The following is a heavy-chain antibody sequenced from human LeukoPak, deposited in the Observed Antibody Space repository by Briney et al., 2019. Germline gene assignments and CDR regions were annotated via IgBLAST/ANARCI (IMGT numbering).Heavy chain of an antibody. CDR1: GFTFSDYY. J-gene: IGHJ3*02. D-gene: IGHD1-26*01. CDR3: AKDSGHKGSYSDAFDI. CDR2: ISSSGSTI. Sequence: GGSLRLSCAASGFTFSDYYMSWIRQAPGKGLEWVSYISSSGSTIYYADSVKGRFTISRGNAKNSLYLQMNSLRAEDTAVYYCAKDSGHKGSYSDAFDIWGQGTMVTVSS. V-gene: IGHV3-11*04.